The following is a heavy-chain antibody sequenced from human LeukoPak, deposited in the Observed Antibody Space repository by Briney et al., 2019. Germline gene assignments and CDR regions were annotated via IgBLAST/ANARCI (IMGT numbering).Heavy chain of an antibody. CDR2: ISATGDYT. D-gene: IGHD6-6*01. J-gene: IGHJ4*02. CDR3: AKGGHYSGSPIDY. CDR1: GLTFSSHW. Sequence: GGSLRLSCAASGLTFSSHWMHWVRQAPGKGLEWVSTISATGDYTYYADSVKGRFTISRDNSENTLYLQVNSLRAEDTAVFYCAKGGHYSGSPIDYWGQGTLVTVSS. V-gene: IGHV3-23*01.